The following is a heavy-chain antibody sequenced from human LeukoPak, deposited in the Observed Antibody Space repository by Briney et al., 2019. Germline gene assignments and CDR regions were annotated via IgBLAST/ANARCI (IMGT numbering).Heavy chain of an antibody. CDR3: ARASPGDIVVVPAASGFSGFDY. D-gene: IGHD2-2*01. J-gene: IGHJ4*02. V-gene: IGHV1-18*01. CDR1: GYTFTSYG. CDR2: ISAYNGNT. Sequence: ASVKVSCKASGYTFTSYGISWVRQAPGQGLEWMGWISAYNGNTNYAQKLQGRVTMTTDTSTSTAYMELRSLRSDDTAVYYCARASPGDIVVVPAASGFSGFDYWGQGTLVTVPS.